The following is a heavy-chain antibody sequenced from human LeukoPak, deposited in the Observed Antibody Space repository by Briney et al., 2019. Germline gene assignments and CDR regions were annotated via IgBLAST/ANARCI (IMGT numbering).Heavy chain of an antibody. V-gene: IGHV3-30*04. Sequence: GGSLRLSCAASGFTFSSYAMHWVRQAPGKGLEWVAVISYDGSNKYYADSVKGRFTISRDNSKNTLCLQMNSLRAEDTAVYYCARDNPYSSMWYYFDYWGQGTLVTVSS. CDR3: ARDNPYSSMWYYFDY. CDR1: GFTFSSYA. D-gene: IGHD6-13*01. CDR2: ISYDGSNK. J-gene: IGHJ4*02.